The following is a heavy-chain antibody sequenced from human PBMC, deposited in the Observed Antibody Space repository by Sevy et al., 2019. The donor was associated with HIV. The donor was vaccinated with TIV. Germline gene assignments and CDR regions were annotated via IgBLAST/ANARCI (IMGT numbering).Heavy chain of an antibody. Sequence: GGSLRLSCSASGFPFSSFAMHLVRQAPGKGLEWVALIWYDGSQKYFADSLKGRLTISRDNSKNTLFLQMNSLRAEDTAVYYCARPILGVTTSTYFDSWGQGTLVTVSS. D-gene: IGHD1-26*01. CDR2: IWYDGSQK. J-gene: IGHJ4*02. CDR1: GFPFSSFA. V-gene: IGHV3-33*01. CDR3: ARPILGVTTSTYFDS.